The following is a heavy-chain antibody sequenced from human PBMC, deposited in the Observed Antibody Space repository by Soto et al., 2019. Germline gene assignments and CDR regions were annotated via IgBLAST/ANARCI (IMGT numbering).Heavy chain of an antibody. D-gene: IGHD3-3*01. Sequence: SETLSLTCTVSGGSISNFYWGWIRQPPGKGLEWIGSIYYSGSTYYNPSLKSRVTISVDTSKNQFSLKLSSVTAADTAVYYCARHHLYYDFWSGYYPGFDYWGQGTLVTVSS. CDR3: ARHHLYYDFWSGYYPGFDY. V-gene: IGHV4-39*01. CDR1: GGSISNFY. J-gene: IGHJ4*02. CDR2: IYYSGST.